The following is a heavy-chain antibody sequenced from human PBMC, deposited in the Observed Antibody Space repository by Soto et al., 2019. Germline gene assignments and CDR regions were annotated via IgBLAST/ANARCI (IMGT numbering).Heavy chain of an antibody. CDR1: GGSISSGDYY. CDR2: IYYSGST. J-gene: IGHJ5*02. CDR3: ARIFYYDSSGSFDP. V-gene: IGHV4-30-4*01. Sequence: SETLSLTCTVSGGSISSGDYYWSWIRQPPGKGLEWIGYIYYSGSTYYNPSLKSRVTISVDTSKNQFSLKLSSVTAADTAVYYCARIFYYDSSGSFDPWGQGTLVTVSS. D-gene: IGHD3-22*01.